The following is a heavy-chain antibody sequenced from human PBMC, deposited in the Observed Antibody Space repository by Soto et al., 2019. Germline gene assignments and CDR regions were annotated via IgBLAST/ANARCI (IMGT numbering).Heavy chain of an antibody. CDR3: ARAGRFCSNGVCYTAYYFDS. J-gene: IGHJ4*02. CDR1: GFTFNSYT. CDR2: ISYDGDSK. V-gene: IGHV3-30-3*01. D-gene: IGHD2-8*01. Sequence: GGSLRLSCAASGFTFNSYTIYWVRQAPGKGLEWVAGISYDGDSKYYADSVKGRFTISRDNSKNSLSLQMNSLRPEDTAVYFCARAGRFCSNGVCYTAYYFDSWGQGTLVTVSS.